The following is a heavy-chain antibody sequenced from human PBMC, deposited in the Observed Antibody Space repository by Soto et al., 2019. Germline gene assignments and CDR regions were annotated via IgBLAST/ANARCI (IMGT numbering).Heavy chain of an antibody. V-gene: IGHV4-39*01. D-gene: IGHD6-13*01. CDR3: ARRGARAAATNWFDP. Sequence: SETLSLTCSVSGGSISSGSYYWGWIRQTPGRGLEWIASMYHGGTTYSNPSLKSRVTISVDTSKNQFSLRLTSVTAADAAVYYCARRGARAAATNWFDPWGQGTLVTVSS. CDR2: MYHGGTT. CDR1: GGSISSGSYY. J-gene: IGHJ5*02.